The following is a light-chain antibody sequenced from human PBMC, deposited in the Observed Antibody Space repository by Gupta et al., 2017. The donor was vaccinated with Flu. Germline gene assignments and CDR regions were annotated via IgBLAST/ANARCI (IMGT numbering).Light chain of an antibody. J-gene: IGLJ3*02. CDR2: EVT. V-gene: IGLV2-8*01. CDR1: SSDVGGGNH. Sequence: QSALTPPPSASGSPGQSVTISCTGTSSDVGGGNHVSWYQQHPGKAPKLIIYEVTKRPSGVPDRFSGSKSGNTASLTVSGLQAEDEADYYCNSYAGSNNVMFGGGTKLTV. CDR3: NSYAGSNNVM.